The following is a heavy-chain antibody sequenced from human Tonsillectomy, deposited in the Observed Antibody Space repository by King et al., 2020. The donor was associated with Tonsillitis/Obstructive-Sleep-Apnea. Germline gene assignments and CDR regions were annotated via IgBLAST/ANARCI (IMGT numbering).Heavy chain of an antibody. Sequence: QLVQSWGGVVQPWRSLRLSWSACGFTFSRYVMHWVRKVSGKWLELVGVIWYYGSNKYYADSVEGRFTISRDNSKNTLFQQMNSLGPEDTAVYYCARDREDIVVVVAATLLGFDAFDIWGQGTMVTVSS. V-gene: IGHV3-33*01. CDR2: IWYYGSNK. CDR1: GFTFSRYV. J-gene: IGHJ3*02. CDR3: ARDREDIVVVVAATLLGFDAFDI. D-gene: IGHD2-15*01.